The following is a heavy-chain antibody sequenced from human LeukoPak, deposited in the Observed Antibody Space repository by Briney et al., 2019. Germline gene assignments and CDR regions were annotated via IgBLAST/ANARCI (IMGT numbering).Heavy chain of an antibody. CDR1: GGSISSYY. J-gene: IGHJ4*02. CDR3: AKAYSGSYYLDDY. Sequence: PSETLSLTCTVSGGSISSYYWSWIRQPPGKGLEWIGYIYYSGSTNYNPSLKSRVTISVDTSKNQFSLKLSSVTAADTAVYYCAKAYSGSYYLDDYWGQGTLVTVSS. V-gene: IGHV4-59*01. CDR2: IYYSGST. D-gene: IGHD1-26*01.